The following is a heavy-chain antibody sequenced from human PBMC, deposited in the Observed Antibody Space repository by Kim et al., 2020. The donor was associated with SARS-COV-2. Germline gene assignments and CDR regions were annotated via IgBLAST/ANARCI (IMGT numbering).Heavy chain of an antibody. J-gene: IGHJ4*02. V-gene: IGHV1-2*06. CDR1: GYTFTGYY. D-gene: IGHD1-1*01. CDR2: INPNSGGT. CDR3: AFQVEMATTQFDY. Sequence: ASVKVSCKASGYTFTGYYMHWVRQAPGQGLEWMGRINPNSGGTNYAQKFQGRVTMTRDTSISTAYMELSRLRSDDTAVYYCAFQVEMATTQFDYWGQGTLVTVSS.